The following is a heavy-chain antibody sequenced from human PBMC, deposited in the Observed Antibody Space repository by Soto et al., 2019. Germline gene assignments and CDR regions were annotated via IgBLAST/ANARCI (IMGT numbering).Heavy chain of an antibody. CDR1: GYSFTSYW. CDR3: AVSSRYYYYYGMAV. CDR2: IDPSDSYT. Sequence: GESLKISCKGSGYSFTSYWISWVRQMPGKGLEWMGRIDPSDSYTNYSPSFQGHVTISADKSISTAYLQLSSLKASDTAMYYCAVSSRYYYYYGMAVWGQGTTVTVSS. J-gene: IGHJ6*02. V-gene: IGHV5-10-1*01. D-gene: IGHD2-2*01.